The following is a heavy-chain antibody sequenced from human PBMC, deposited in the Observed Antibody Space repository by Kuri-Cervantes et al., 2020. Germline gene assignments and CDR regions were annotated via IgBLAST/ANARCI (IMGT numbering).Heavy chain of an antibody. D-gene: IGHD4-17*01. V-gene: IGHV4-38-2*01. CDR1: FYSISSGSY. J-gene: IGHJ5*02. Sequence: SETPSLTCSVSFYSISSGSYWGWIRQPPGKGLEWIGSIYHSGSTYYNPSLKSRVTISVDTSKNQFSLKLSSVTAADTAVYYCASGYGDYEYNWFDPWGQGTLVTVSS. CDR3: ASGYGDYEYNWFDP. CDR2: IYHSGST.